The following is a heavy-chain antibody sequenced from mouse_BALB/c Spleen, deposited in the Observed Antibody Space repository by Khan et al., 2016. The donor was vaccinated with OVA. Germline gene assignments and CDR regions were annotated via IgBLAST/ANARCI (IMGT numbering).Heavy chain of an antibody. CDR3: ARWPRGY. V-gene: IGHV14-3*02. CDR1: GYNIKDTY. Sequence: VQLQQPGAELVKPGASVKLSCTASGYNIKDTYMHWVKQRPEQGLEWIGRIDPANGNTEYDPKFQGKATITADTPSNTAYLQLRSLPSETTAVYYCARWPRGYWGQGTTLTVSS. CDR2: IDPANGNT. J-gene: IGHJ2*01.